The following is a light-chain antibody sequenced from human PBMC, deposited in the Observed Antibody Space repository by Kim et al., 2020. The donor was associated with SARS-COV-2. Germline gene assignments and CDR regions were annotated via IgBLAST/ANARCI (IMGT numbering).Light chain of an antibody. CDR1: SSNIGAGYD. V-gene: IGLV1-40*01. CDR3: QSYDSSLSGWV. CDR2: GNS. Sequence: RVNLSCTGSSSNIGAGYDVHWYQQLPGTAPKLLIYGNSNRPSGVPDRFSGSKSGTSASLAITGLQAEDEADYYCQSYDSSLSGWVFGGGTQLTVL. J-gene: IGLJ3*02.